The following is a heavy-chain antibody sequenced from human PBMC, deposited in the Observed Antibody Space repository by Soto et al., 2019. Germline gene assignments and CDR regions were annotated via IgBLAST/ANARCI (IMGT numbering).Heavy chain of an antibody. D-gene: IGHD3-10*01. CDR3: ARDPGATYGSGSYFHYYGMDV. CDR2: IIPIFGTS. Sequence: ASVKVSCKASGGTFSSYAISWVRQAPGQGLEWMGWIIPIFGTSNYAQKFQGRVTITTDTSTSTAYMELRSLRSDDTAVYYCARDPGATYGSGSYFHYYGMDVWGQGTTVTVSS. V-gene: IGHV1-69*05. J-gene: IGHJ6*02. CDR1: GGTFSSYA.